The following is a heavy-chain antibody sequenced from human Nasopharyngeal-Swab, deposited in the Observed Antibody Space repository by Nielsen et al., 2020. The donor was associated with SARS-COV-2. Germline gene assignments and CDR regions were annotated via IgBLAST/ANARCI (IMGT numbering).Heavy chain of an antibody. V-gene: IGHV4-4*07. J-gene: IGHJ6*02. D-gene: IGHD4-17*01. CDR3: ARDLTVTTPYGMDV. Sequence: SETLSLTCTVSGGSISSYYWSWIRQPAGKGLEWIGRIYTSGSTNYNPSLKSRVTMSVDTSKNQFSLKLSSVTAADTAVYYCARDLTVTTPYGMDVWGQGTTVTVSS. CDR1: GGSISSYY. CDR2: IYTSGST.